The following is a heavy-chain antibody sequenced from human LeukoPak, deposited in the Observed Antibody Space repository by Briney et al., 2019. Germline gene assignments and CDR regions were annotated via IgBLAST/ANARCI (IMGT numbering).Heavy chain of an antibody. Sequence: GGSLRLSCAASGFTFSTYDMHWVRQAPGKGLEWVAVISYDGSNKYYADSVKGRFTISRDNSKNTLYLQMNSLRAEDTAVYYCAKVFSGGGSGWYEPRPYFDYWGQGTLVTVSS. CDR3: AKVFSGGGSGWYEPRPYFDY. CDR1: GFTFSTYD. CDR2: ISYDGSNK. J-gene: IGHJ4*02. V-gene: IGHV3-30*18. D-gene: IGHD6-19*01.